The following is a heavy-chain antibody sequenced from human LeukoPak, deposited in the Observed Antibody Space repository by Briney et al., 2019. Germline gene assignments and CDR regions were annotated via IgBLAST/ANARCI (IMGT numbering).Heavy chain of an antibody. CDR1: GFTFCSFW. CDR2: IDGGGSTT. J-gene: IGHJ4*02. CDR3: AKDRDGSARYYTNYDY. Sequence: GGSLRLSCTASGFTFCSFWMHGVRQAPGKGLVWVSRIDGGGSTTHYADSVKGRFTISRDNAKNTLYLQMNSLVAEDTAVYYCAKDRDGSARYYTNYDYWVQRTLVTVSS. D-gene: IGHD3-10*01. V-gene: IGHV3-74*01.